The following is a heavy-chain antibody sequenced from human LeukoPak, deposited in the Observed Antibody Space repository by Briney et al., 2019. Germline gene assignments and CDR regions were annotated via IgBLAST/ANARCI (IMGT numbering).Heavy chain of an antibody. V-gene: IGHV1-2*02. D-gene: IGHD2-15*01. CDR2: INPNSGGT. J-gene: IGHJ3*02. Sequence: ASVKVSCKASGYTFTGYYTHWVRQAPGQGLEWMGWINPNSGGTNYAQKFQGRVTMTRDTSISTAYMELSRLRSDDTAMYYCARTWGYCSGGSCYMGAFDIWGQGTLVTVSS. CDR1: GYTFTGYY. CDR3: ARTWGYCSGGSCYMGAFDI.